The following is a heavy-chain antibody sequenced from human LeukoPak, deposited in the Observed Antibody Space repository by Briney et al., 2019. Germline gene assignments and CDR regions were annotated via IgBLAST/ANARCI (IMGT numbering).Heavy chain of an antibody. D-gene: IGHD3-10*01. CDR3: ARDDGSNTEYYFDY. Sequence: SQTLSLTCTVSGGSISSGGYYWSWIRQHPGQGLEWIGYIYYSGSTYYNPSLKSRVTISVDTSKNQFSLKLSSVTAADTAVYYCARDDGSNTEYYFDYWGQGTLVTVSS. V-gene: IGHV4-31*03. CDR1: GGSISSGGYY. CDR2: IYYSGST. J-gene: IGHJ4*02.